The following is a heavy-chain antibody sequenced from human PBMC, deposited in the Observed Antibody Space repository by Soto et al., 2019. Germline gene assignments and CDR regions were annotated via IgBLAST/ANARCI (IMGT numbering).Heavy chain of an antibody. D-gene: IGHD2-2*01. V-gene: IGHV3-33*01. CDR2: IWDDGVNK. J-gene: IGHJ4*02. Sequence: GGSLRLSGAASGFSFSSYAMHWVREAPGKGMEWVAVIWDDGVNKYYADSVKGRFTISRDKSNNTLYVQMNSLKAEDTAVYYCVRDLYLPAAGRLSSLHYWGPGTLVTVAS. CDR3: VRDLYLPAAGRLSSLHY. CDR1: GFSFSSYA.